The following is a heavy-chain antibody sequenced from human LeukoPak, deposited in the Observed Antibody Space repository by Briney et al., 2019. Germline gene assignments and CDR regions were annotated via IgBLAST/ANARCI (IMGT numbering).Heavy chain of an antibody. CDR1: VYTFTSYY. Sequence: ASVKVSCKASVYTFTSYYMHWVRQAPGQGLEWLGWINPNSGDTDYAQKFQGRVTMTRDTSINTAYMELNRLEFDDAAMYYCARDLATVDGIAWYFFDYWGQGALVTVSS. V-gene: IGHV1-2*02. CDR2: INPNSGDT. J-gene: IGHJ4*02. D-gene: IGHD5-12*01. CDR3: ARDLATVDGIAWYFFDY.